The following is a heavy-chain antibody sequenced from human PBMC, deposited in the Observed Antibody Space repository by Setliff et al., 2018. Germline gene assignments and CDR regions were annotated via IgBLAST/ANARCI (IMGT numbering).Heavy chain of an antibody. V-gene: IGHV4-59*11. CDR2: IYYSGST. D-gene: IGHD3-10*01. J-gene: IGHJ4*02. CDR1: GGSISSHY. Sequence: SETLSLTCTVSGGSISSHYWSWIRQPPGKGLEWIGSIYYSGSTNYNPSLKSRVTISVDTSKNQFSLKLSSVTAADTAVYYCAGEGMGYYYGSGSYYTSYYFDYWGQGTLVTVSS. CDR3: AGEGMGYYYGSGSYYTSYYFDY.